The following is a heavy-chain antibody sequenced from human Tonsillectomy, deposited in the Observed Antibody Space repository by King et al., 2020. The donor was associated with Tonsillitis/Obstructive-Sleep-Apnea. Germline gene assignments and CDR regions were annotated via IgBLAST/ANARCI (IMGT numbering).Heavy chain of an antibody. CDR1: GFTFSSYG. Sequence: VQLVESGGGVVQPGRSLRLSCAASGFTFSSYGMHWVRQAPGKGLEWVAVISYDGSTKYYADSVKGRFTISRDNSKNTLYLQMNSLGAEDTAVYYCAKDGRRYCSGGSCSGSFDYWGQGTLVTVSS. CDR2: ISYDGSTK. D-gene: IGHD2-15*01. CDR3: AKDGRRYCSGGSCSGSFDY. J-gene: IGHJ4*02. V-gene: IGHV3-30*18.